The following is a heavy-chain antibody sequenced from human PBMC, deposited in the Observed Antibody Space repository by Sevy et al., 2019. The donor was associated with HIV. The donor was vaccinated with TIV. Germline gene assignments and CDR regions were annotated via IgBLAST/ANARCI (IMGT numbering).Heavy chain of an antibody. CDR1: GFTFSSYA. J-gene: IGHJ4*02. CDR2: ISYDGSNK. CDR3: ARDRGVGAIEQGKGYYLDY. V-gene: IGHV3-30*04. Sequence: GGSLRISCAASGFTFSSYAMHWVRQAPGKGLEWVAVISYDGSNKYYADSVKGRFTISRDNSKNTLYLQMNSLRAEDTAVYYCARDRGVGAIEQGKGYYLDYRGQGTLVTVSS. D-gene: IGHD1-26*01.